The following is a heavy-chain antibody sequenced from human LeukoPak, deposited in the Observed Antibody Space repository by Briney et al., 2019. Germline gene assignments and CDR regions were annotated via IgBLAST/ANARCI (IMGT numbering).Heavy chain of an antibody. CDR1: GFTFHIYA. D-gene: IGHD5-24*01. CDR3: STGDRGGYNGFDY. J-gene: IGHJ4*02. V-gene: IGHV3-23*01. CDR2: INGGGYGT. Sequence: PGGSLRLSCAASGFTFHIYAMNWVRQAPGKGLEWVSAINGGGYGTYYADSVRGRFTIYRDNSKNTLYLQMNSLKTEDTAVYYCSTGDRGGYNGFDYWGQGTLVTVSS.